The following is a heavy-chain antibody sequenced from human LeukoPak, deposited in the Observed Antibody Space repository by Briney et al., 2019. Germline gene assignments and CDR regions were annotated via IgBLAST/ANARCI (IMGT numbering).Heavy chain of an antibody. Sequence: QPGGSLRLSCAASGFTLSSYAMSWVRQAPGKGLEWGSSISGGHGGTYYADSVKGRFTISRDDSKNTLYLQVNSLRAEDTAVYYCAKGQYASGWNSGNYWGQGTLVTVSS. V-gene: IGHV3-23*01. J-gene: IGHJ4*02. D-gene: IGHD1/OR15-1a*01. CDR2: ISGGHGGT. CDR3: AKGQYASGWNSGNY. CDR1: GFTLSSYA.